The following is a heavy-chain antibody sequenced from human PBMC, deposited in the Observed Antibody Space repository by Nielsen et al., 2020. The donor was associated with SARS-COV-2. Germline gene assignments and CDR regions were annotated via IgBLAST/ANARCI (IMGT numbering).Heavy chain of an antibody. CDR3: ARQQTSHSTYYYYGMDV. CDR2: IYYSGST. J-gene: IGHJ6*02. CDR1: GGSISSYY. Sequence: ESLKISCTVSGGSISSYYWSWIRQPPGKGLEWIGYIYYSGSTNYNPSLKSRVTISVDTSKNQFSLKLSSVTAADTAVYYCARQQTSHSTYYYYGMDVWGQGTTVTVSS. V-gene: IGHV4-59*08.